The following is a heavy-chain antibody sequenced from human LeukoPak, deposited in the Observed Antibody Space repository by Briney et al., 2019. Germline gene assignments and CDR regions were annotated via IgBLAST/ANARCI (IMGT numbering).Heavy chain of an antibody. J-gene: IGHJ5*02. Sequence: GGSLRLSCAASGFTFSSYSMSWVRQAPGKGLEWVSVLYSGGSAYYADSVKGRFTISRDNSKNTLYLQMNSLRAEDTAVYYCARDTSSSWDPWGQGTLVTVSS. CDR3: ARDTSSSWDP. D-gene: IGHD6-13*01. V-gene: IGHV3-66*01. CDR2: LYSGGSA. CDR1: GFTFSSYS.